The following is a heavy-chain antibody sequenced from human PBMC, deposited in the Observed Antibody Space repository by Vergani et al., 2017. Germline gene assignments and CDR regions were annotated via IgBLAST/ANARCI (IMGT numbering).Heavy chain of an antibody. V-gene: IGHV4-39*07. J-gene: IGHJ3*02. CDR2: IYYSGST. CDR1: GGSISSSSYY. D-gene: IGHD3-22*01. CDR3: ARGASRIAYYYDSSGYFGAFDI. Sequence: QLQLQESGPGLVKPSETLSLTCTVSGGSISSSSYYWGWIRQPPGKGLEWIGSIYYSGSTYYNPSLKSRVTISVDTSKNQFSLKLSSVTAADTAVYYCARGASRIAYYYDSSGYFGAFDIWGQGTMVTVSS.